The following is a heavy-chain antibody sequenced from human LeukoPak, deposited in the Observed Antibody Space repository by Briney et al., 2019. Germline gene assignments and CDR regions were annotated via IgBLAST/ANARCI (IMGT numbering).Heavy chain of an antibody. CDR1: GGSISSSSYY. D-gene: IGHD4-23*01. Sequence: SETLSLTCTVSGGSISSSSYYWGWIRQPPGKGLEWIGSIYYSGSTYYNPSLKGRVTISVDTSKNQFSLKLSSVTAADTAVYYCASLHDYGGNPDYWGQGTLVTVSS. J-gene: IGHJ4*02. CDR3: ASLHDYGGNPDY. CDR2: IYYSGST. V-gene: IGHV4-39*01.